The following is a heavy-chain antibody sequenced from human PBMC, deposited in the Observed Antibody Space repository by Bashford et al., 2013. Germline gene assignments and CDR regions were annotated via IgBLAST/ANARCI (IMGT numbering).Heavy chain of an antibody. Sequence: WVRQAPGQGLEWMGWINPNSGDTFYAQKFQGRVTMTRDTSISTAYMELSRLTSDDTAVYYCGRGTATAPRSAVDIWGQGTLVTVSS. D-gene: IGHD4-11*01. J-gene: IGHJ3*02. CDR2: INPNSGDT. V-gene: IGHV1-2*02. CDR3: GRGTATAPRSAVDI.